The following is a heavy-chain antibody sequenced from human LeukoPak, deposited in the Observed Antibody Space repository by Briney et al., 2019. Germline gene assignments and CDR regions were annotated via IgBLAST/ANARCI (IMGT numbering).Heavy chain of an antibody. CDR2: INHSGST. J-gene: IGHJ6*03. D-gene: IGHD2-15*01. CDR1: GGSFSDYY. Sequence: PSETLSLTCGVYGGSFSDYYWSWIRQPPGKGLEWIGEINHSGSTNYNPSLKSRVTISVDTSKNQFSLKLSSVTAADTAVYYCARAFRLGYCSGGSCLYYYYYYMDVWGKGTTVTVSS. V-gene: IGHV4-34*01. CDR3: ARAFRLGYCSGGSCLYYYYYYMDV.